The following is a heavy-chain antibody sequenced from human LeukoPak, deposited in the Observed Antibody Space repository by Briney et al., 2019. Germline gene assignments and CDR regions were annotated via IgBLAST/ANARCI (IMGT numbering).Heavy chain of an antibody. Sequence: PSETLSLTCTVSGGSISSYYWSWIRQPPGKGLEWIGSIYHSGSSYYNPSLKSRVTISVDTSKNQFSLKLSSVIAADTAVYYCARESSGSYHLDYWGQGTLVTVSS. J-gene: IGHJ4*02. CDR1: GGSISSYY. D-gene: IGHD1-26*01. CDR3: ARESSGSYHLDY. V-gene: IGHV4-38-2*02. CDR2: IYHSGSS.